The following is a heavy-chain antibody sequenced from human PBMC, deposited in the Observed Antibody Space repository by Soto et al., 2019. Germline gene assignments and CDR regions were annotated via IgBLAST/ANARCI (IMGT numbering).Heavy chain of an antibody. D-gene: IGHD1-26*01. CDR3: GRGKTKYYFDL. J-gene: IGHJ4*02. CDR1: GGSISRGAYS. V-gene: IGHV4-30-2*01. CDR2: IYRSGTT. Sequence: SETLSLTCDVSGGSISRGAYSWTWIRQPPGKGLEWIGYIYRSGTTYYNPSLKSRVSISVDRSQNQFSLNLTSVTAADTAVYYCGRGKTKYYFDLWGQGNLVTVSS.